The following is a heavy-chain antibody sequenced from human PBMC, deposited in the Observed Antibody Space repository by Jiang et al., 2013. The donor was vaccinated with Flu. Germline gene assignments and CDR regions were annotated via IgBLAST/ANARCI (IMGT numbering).Heavy chain of an antibody. V-gene: IGHV3-23*01. Sequence: VQLLESGGGVVQPGGSLTLSCAASGFSFRTYAMSWVRQAPGKGLEWVAAISGAGDNRYYADSVRGRVAISRDNSRDTLYLDMHSLRADDTAVYFCANDVDGDYGTWFDNWGQGTLVTVSS. D-gene: IGHD4-17*01. CDR2: ISGAGDNR. J-gene: IGHJ4*02. CDR1: GFSFRTYA. CDR3: ANDVDGDYGTWFDN.